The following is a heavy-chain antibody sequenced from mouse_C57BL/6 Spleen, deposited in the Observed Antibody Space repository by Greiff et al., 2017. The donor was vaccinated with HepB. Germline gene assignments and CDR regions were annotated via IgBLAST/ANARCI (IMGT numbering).Heavy chain of an antibody. V-gene: IGHV5-15*01. CDR1: GFTFSDYG. Sequence: EVQLVESGGGLVQPGGSLKLSCAASGFTFSDYGMAWVRQAPRKGPEWVAFISNLAYSIYYADTVTGRFTISRENAKNTLYLEMSSLRSEDTAMYYCARHEGALRRGYAMDYWGQGTSVTVSS. CDR3: ARHEGALRRGYAMDY. J-gene: IGHJ4*01. D-gene: IGHD2-12*01. CDR2: ISNLAYSI.